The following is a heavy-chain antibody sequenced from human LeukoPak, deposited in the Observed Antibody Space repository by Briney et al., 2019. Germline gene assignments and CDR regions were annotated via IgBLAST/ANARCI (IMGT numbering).Heavy chain of an antibody. J-gene: IGHJ3*02. V-gene: IGHV3-30*04. D-gene: IGHD6-19*01. CDR3: ARGPGSSGWSHVFDI. Sequence: PGGSLRLSCAASGFIFSSYAMHWVRQTPGKGLEWVAVISYDGSNKYYVDSVKGRFTISRDNSKNTLSLQMNSLRAEDTAVYYCARGPGSSGWSHVFDIWGQGTMVTVSS. CDR2: ISYDGSNK. CDR1: GFIFSSYA.